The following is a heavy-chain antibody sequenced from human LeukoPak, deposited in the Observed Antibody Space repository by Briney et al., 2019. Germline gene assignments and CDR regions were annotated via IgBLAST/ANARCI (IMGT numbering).Heavy chain of an antibody. D-gene: IGHD5-12*01. J-gene: IGHJ4*02. V-gene: IGHV3-23*01. CDR1: GFTFSSYA. Sequence: PGGSLRLSCAASGFTFSSYAMSWVRQAPGKGLEWGSSISGGGGVTYYADSVKGRFTISRDNSKNTVYLQMNSLRAEDTAVYYCAKEPRVATIEIFDYWGQGTLVTVSS. CDR2: ISGGGGVT. CDR3: AKEPRVATIEIFDY.